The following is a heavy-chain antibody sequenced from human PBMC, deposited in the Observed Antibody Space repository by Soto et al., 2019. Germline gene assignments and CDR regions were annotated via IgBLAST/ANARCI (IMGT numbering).Heavy chain of an antibody. J-gene: IGHJ4*02. V-gene: IGHV3-53*01. Sequence: QPGGSLRLSCAASGFTVSSNYMSWVRQAPGKGLEWVSVIYSGGSTYYADSVKGRFTISRDNSKNTLYLQMNSLRAEDTAVYYCARAVIEGYYDSSPYYFDYWGQGTLVTVSS. CDR3: ARAVIEGYYDSSPYYFDY. CDR2: IYSGGST. CDR1: GFTVSSNY. D-gene: IGHD3-22*01.